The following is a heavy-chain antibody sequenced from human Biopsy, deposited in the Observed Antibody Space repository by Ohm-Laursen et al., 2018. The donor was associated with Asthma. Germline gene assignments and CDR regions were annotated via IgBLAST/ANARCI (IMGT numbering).Heavy chain of an antibody. CDR1: GDSFSNFA. V-gene: IGHV1-69*04. CDR3: ARSYDTDSYPVLVLDY. D-gene: IGHD3-22*01. J-gene: IGHJ4*02. CDR2: ILTKFDIT. Sequence: SVKVSCKASGDSFSNFAFSWVRQAPGHGLEWMGTILTKFDITSYAEKFQGRVTITADKSTSTTYMELSRLRSEDTAAYYCARSYDTDSYPVLVLDYWGQGTLVTVSS.